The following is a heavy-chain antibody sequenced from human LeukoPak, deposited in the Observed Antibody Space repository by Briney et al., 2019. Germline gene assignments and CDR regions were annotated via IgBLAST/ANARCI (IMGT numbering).Heavy chain of an antibody. D-gene: IGHD2-21*02. CDR1: GFTVSSNY. V-gene: IGHV3-23*01. CDR2: ISGSGGST. Sequence: GGSLRLSCAAFGFTVSSNYMSWVRQAPGKGLEWVSAISGSGGSTYYADSVKGRFTISRDNSKNTLYLQMNSLRAEDTAVYYCAKDQGDIVVVTATDYWGQGTLVTASS. J-gene: IGHJ4*02. CDR3: AKDQGDIVVVTATDY.